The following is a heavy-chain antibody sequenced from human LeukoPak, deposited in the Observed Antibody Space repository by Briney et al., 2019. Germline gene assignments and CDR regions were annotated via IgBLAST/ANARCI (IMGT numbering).Heavy chain of an antibody. CDR3: ARGGGSITMTH. V-gene: IGHV3-48*03. D-gene: IGHD3-22*01. CDR1: GFIFHSYE. CDR2: ISGSGRNI. J-gene: IGHJ4*02. Sequence: PGGSLRLSCAASGFIFHSYEMIWVRQARGKGLEWVSSISGSGRNIYIADSVKGRFNISRDSAKNSLYLHMNTLRVEDTALYYCARGGGSITMTHWGQGTLVTVSS.